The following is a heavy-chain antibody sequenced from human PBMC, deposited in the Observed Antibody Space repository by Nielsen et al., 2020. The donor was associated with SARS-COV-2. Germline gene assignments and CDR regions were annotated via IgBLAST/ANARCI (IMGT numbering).Heavy chain of an antibody. D-gene: IGHD6-19*01. V-gene: IGHV3-21*01. J-gene: IGHJ6*02. Sequence: GSLRLSCAASGFTFSSYSMNWVRQAPGKGLEWVSSISSSSSYIYYADSVKGRFTISRDNAKNSLYLQMNSLRAEDTAVYYCARVGPREIAVAGNYYYYGMDVWGQGTTVTVSS. CDR3: ARVGPREIAVAGNYYYYGMDV. CDR1: GFTFSSYS. CDR2: ISSSSSYI.